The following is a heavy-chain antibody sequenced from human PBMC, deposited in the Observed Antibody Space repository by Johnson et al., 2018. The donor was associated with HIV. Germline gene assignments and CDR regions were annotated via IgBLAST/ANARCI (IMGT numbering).Heavy chain of an antibody. Sequence: EVQLVESGGGVVRPGGSLRLSCAASGFTFDDYGMSWVRQAPGKGLEWVSGINWNGGSTGYADSVKGRFTISRDDSQNTAYLQMNSLKTEDTAVYYCSKFVGYCSGGGCYTPGDIWGQGTMVTVSS. V-gene: IGHV3-20*04. CDR2: INWNGGST. D-gene: IGHD2-15*01. CDR3: SKFVGYCSGGGCYTPGDI. J-gene: IGHJ3*02. CDR1: GFTFDDYG.